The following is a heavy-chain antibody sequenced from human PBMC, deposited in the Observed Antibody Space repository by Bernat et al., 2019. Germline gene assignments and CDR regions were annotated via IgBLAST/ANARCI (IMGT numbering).Heavy chain of an antibody. CDR3: ARYYDFWSGYDS. Sequence: QVQLVQSGAEVKKPGASVKVSCKASGYSFTDYYIHWVRQAPGQGLEWMGRINPNGGGTDFAQRFQGGVTMTRDTSIRTAYMELSGVTSDDTAIYYRARYYDFWSGYDSWGQGTLVTVSS. CDR2: INPNGGGT. J-gene: IGHJ4*02. CDR1: GYSFTDYY. D-gene: IGHD3-3*01. V-gene: IGHV1-2*06.